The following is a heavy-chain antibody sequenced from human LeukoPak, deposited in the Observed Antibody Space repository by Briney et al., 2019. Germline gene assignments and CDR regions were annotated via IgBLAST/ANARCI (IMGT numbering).Heavy chain of an antibody. D-gene: IGHD6-19*01. CDR2: ISYDGSNK. J-gene: IGHJ4*02. CDR3: AKSTSTHITVAGGFDC. CDR1: GFTFSSYG. V-gene: IGHV3-30*18. Sequence: GGSLRLSCAASGFTFSSYGVHWVRQAPGKGLEWVAVISYDGSNKYYADSVKGRFTISRDNSKNTLYLQMNSLRAEDTAVYYCAKSTSTHITVAGGFDCWGQGTLVTVSS.